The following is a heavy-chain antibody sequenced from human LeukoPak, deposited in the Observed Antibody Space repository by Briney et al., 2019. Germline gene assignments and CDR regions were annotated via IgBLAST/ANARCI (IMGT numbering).Heavy chain of an antibody. J-gene: IGHJ3*02. D-gene: IGHD3-22*01. Sequence: PSETLSLTCTVSGGSISSYYWSWIRQPPGKGLEWIGYIYYSGSTNYNPSLKSRVTISVDTSKNQFSLKLSSVTAADTAVYYCASSGYYPDAFDIWGQGTMVTVSS. CDR3: ASSGYYPDAFDI. CDR2: IYYSGST. CDR1: GGSISSYY. V-gene: IGHV4-59*12.